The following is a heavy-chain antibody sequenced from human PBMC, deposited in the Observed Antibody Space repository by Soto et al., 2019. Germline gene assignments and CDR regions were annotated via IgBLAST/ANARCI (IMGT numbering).Heavy chain of an antibody. CDR3: ARIPRYCSSRNSGGSCYFPDY. Sequence: SETLSLTCTVSGGSISSGGYYWSWIRQHPGKGLEWIGYIYYSGSTYYNPSLKSRVTISVDTSKNQFSLKQSTVTAADTAVYYCARIPRYCSSRNSGGSCYFPDYWGQGTLVTVSS. CDR1: GGSISSGGYY. V-gene: IGHV4-31*03. CDR2: IYYSGST. D-gene: IGHD2-15*01. J-gene: IGHJ4*02.